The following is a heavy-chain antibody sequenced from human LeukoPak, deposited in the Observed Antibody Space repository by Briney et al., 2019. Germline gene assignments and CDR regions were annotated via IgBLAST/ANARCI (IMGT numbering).Heavy chain of an antibody. V-gene: IGHV3-30*18. CDR2: ISYDGSNK. D-gene: IGHD5-24*01. CDR3: AKDQGDGYSTNDY. CDR1: GFTFNTYS. J-gene: IGHJ4*02. Sequence: GGSLRLSCAASGFTFNTYSMNWVRQAPGKGLEWVAVISYDGSNKYYADSVKGRFTISRDNSKNTLYLQMNSLRAEDTAVYYCAKDQGDGYSTNDYWGQGTLVTVSS.